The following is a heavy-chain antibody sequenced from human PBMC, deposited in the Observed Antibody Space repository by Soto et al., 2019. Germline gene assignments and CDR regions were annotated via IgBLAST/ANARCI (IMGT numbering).Heavy chain of an antibody. Sequence: QEQLVESGGGMVHPGTSLRLSCVTSGITLAAHGMHWVRQAPGKGLEWVALSWYDGKTFYGDSVKGRFTISRDTSTVFRDMRSLSPDDRAVYFGARARNNNDKRRDVWGQGTTVIV. D-gene: IGHD2-8*01. V-gene: IGHV3-33*01. CDR2: SWYDGKT. J-gene: IGHJ6*02. CDR3: ARARNNNDKRRDV. CDR1: GITLAAHG.